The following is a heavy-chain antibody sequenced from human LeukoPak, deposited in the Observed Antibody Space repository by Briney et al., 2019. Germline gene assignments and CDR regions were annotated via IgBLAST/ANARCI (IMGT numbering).Heavy chain of an antibody. D-gene: IGHD3-22*01. CDR3: ARDSLDTDAFDI. CDR1: GGSISSYY. V-gene: IGHV4-4*07. J-gene: IGHJ3*02. Sequence: SETLSLTCAVSGGSISSYYGSWIRQPAGKGLEWIGRIYTSGSTNYNPSLKSRVTMSVDTSKNQFSLKLSSVTAADTAVYYCARDSLDTDAFDIWGQGTMVTVSS. CDR2: IYTSGST.